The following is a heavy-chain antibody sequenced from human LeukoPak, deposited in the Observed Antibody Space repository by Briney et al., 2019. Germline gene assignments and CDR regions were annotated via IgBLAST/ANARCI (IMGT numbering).Heavy chain of an antibody. CDR3: ARDLGDSSGYYLNWFDP. J-gene: IGHJ5*02. CDR1: GFTFSSYW. CDR2: IKQDGSEK. D-gene: IGHD3-22*01. Sequence: PGGSLRLSCAASGFTFSSYWMSWVRQAPGKGLEWVANIKQDGSEKYYVDSVKGRFTISRDNAKNSLYLQMNSLRAEDTAVYYCARDLGDSSGYYLNWFDPWGQGTLVTVSS. V-gene: IGHV3-7*01.